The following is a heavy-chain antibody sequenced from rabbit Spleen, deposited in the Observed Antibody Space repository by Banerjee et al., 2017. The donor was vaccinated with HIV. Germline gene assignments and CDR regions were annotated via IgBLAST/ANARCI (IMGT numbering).Heavy chain of an antibody. CDR1: GIDFSGIYY. V-gene: IGHV1S43*01. J-gene: IGHJ3*01. CDR2: IYSGSVGST. D-gene: IGHD1-1*01. CDR3: VRGASSTGYYSL. Sequence: QQRLVESGGGLVKPGASLTLTCTASGIDFSGIYYMCWVRQAPGKGLEWIGCIYSGSVGSTYYASWVNGRFTISSHNAQNTLYLQLNSLTAADTATYFCVRGASSTGYYSLWGQGTLVTVS.